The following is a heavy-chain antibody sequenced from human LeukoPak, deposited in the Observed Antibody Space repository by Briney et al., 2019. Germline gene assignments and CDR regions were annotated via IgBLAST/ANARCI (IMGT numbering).Heavy chain of an antibody. Sequence: TSETLSLTCAVYGGSFSGYYWSWIRQPPGKGLEWIGEINHSGSTNYNASLKSRVTISVDTSKNQFSLKLISVTAADTAVYYCAREEDCSGGICYLGNAFDIWGQGTMVTVSS. CDR1: GGSFSGYY. CDR3: AREEDCSGGICYLGNAFDI. V-gene: IGHV4-34*01. J-gene: IGHJ3*02. D-gene: IGHD2-15*01. CDR2: INHSGST.